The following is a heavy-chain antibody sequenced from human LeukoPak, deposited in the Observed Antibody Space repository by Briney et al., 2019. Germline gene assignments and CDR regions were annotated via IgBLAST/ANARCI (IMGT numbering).Heavy chain of an antibody. Sequence: SETLSLTCTVSGGSISGSSYYWGWIRQPPGKGLEWIGSIYYSGSTYYNPSLKSRVTISVDTSKNQFSLKLSSVTAADTAVYYCARRVPTGTPRAGFDYWGQGTLVTVSS. CDR2: IYYSGST. V-gene: IGHV4-39*01. CDR3: ARRVPTGTPRAGFDY. J-gene: IGHJ4*02. D-gene: IGHD1-1*01. CDR1: GGSISGSSYY.